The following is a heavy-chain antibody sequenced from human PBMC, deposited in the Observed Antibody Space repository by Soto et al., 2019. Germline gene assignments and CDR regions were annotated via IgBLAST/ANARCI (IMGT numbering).Heavy chain of an antibody. V-gene: IGHV4-59*01. J-gene: IGHJ4*02. D-gene: IGHD3-10*01. CDR2: IYYSGST. Sequence: SETLSLTCSVSGGSISSDYWSWIRQPPGNGLEWIGYIYYSGSTNYNPSLKSRLTISIDTSKNQFSLQLSSLPAADTAVYSCARVGDGALVPAENFDYWGLGTLVTVSS. CDR1: GGSISSDY. CDR3: ARVGDGALVPAENFDY.